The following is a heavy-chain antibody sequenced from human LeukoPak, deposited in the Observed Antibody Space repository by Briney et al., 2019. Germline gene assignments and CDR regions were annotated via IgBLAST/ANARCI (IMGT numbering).Heavy chain of an antibody. CDR3: ARARPVRGVIPDYDYYYMDV. J-gene: IGHJ6*03. CDR2: ISGSGSSI. Sequence: GGSLRLSCAASGFSFSDYYMRWIRQAPGKGLEWVSFISGSGSSIYYADSVKGRFTISRDNAKSSLYLQMNSLRAEDAAVYYCARARPVRGVIPDYDYYYMDVWGKGTTVTVSS. V-gene: IGHV3-11*01. D-gene: IGHD3-10*01. CDR1: GFSFSDYY.